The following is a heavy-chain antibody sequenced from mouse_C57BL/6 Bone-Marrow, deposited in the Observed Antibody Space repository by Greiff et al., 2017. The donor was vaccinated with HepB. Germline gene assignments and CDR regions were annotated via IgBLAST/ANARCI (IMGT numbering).Heavy chain of an antibody. V-gene: IGHV5-12*01. CDR1: GFTFSDYY. CDR2: ISNGGGST. CDR3: ARDSSGYDYAMDY. J-gene: IGHJ4*01. D-gene: IGHD3-2*02. Sequence: EVQRVESGGGLVQPGGSLKLSCAASGFTFSDYYMYWVRQTPEKRLEWVAYISNGGGSTYYPDTVKGRFTISRDNAKNTLYLQMSRLKSEDTAMYYCARDSSGYDYAMDYWGQGTSVTVSS.